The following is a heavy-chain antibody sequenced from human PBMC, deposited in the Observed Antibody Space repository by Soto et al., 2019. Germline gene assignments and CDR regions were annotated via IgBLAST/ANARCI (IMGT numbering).Heavy chain of an antibody. D-gene: IGHD4-17*01. V-gene: IGHV3-30-3*01. CDR3: ARVISYGPYEGWFDY. J-gene: IGHJ4*02. CDR2: ISYDGSNK. CDR1: GFTFSSYA. Sequence: QVQLVESGGGVVQPGRSLRLSCAASGFTFSSYAMHWVRQAPGKGLEWVAVISYDGSNKYYADSVKGRFTISRDNSKNTLYLQMNSLRAEDTAVYYCARVISYGPYEGWFDYWGQGTLVTVSS.